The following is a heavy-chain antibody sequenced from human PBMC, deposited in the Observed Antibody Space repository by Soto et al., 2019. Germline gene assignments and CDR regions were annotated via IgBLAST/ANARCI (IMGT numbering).Heavy chain of an antibody. D-gene: IGHD6-13*01. V-gene: IGHV4-59*01. CDR1: GGSISSYY. J-gene: IGHJ4*02. CDR2: IYYTGLS. CDR3: ASHSSHWPFFDF. Sequence: SETLSLTCTVSGGSISSYYWSWIRQPPGKGLEWIGYIYYTGLSNSNPSLNSRVTMSVDTSKNQFSLKLSSVTAADTAVYYCASHSSHWPFFDFWGQGTRVTVS.